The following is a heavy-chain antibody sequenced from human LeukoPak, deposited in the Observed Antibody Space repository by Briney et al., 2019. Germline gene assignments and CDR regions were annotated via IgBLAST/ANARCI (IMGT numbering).Heavy chain of an antibody. CDR1: GGTFSSYA. D-gene: IGHD2-15*01. CDR2: IIPIFGTA. CDR3: ARGAPVVVPSDYGPGYFRL. V-gene: IGHV1-69*13. Sequence: GASVKVSCKASGGTFSSYAISWVRQAPGQGLEWMGGIIPIFGTANYAQKFQGRVTITADESTSTVYMELSSLRSEDTAVYYCARGAPVVVPSDYGPGYFRLWGQGTLVTVSS. J-gene: IGHJ1*01.